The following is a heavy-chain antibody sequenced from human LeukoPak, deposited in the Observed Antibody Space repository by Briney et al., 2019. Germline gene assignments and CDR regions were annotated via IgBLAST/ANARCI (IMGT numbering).Heavy chain of an antibody. J-gene: IGHJ4*02. D-gene: IGHD6-13*01. Sequence: GGSLRLSCAASGFAFSSYGMHWVRQAPGKGLEWVAYIRFDGSDKYYADSVRGRFTISRDNSKTTLYLQMNSLRAGDTALYYCAKDRAATGVFDYWGQGTLVTVSS. CDR3: AKDRAATGVFDY. CDR1: GFAFSSYG. CDR2: IRFDGSDK. V-gene: IGHV3-30*02.